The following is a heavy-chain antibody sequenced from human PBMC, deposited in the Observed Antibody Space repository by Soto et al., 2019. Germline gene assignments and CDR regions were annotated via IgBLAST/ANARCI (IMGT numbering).Heavy chain of an antibody. J-gene: IGHJ6*01. CDR2: ISHSDDDT. V-gene: IGHV3-23*01. Sequence: EVHLLESGGGLVQPGGSLRLSCAASGFTFSSHAMSWVRQAPGKGLEWVSGISHSDDDTYYVDSVKGPFTISRDNSKNTLYLKMQRLRPEDTAIYYWGKDWTGSTCPCMDVWGQGTTVTVSA. CDR1: GFTFSSHA. D-gene: IGHD6-13*01. CDR3: GKDWTGSTCPCMDV.